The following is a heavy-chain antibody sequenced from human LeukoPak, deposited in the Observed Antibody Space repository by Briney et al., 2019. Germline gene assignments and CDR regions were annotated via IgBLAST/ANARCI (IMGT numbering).Heavy chain of an antibody. CDR3: ARVGKVGATRRWFDP. D-gene: IGHD1-26*01. Sequence: ASVKVSCKASGYTFTGYYMHWVRQAPGQGLEWMGWINPNSGGTNYAQKFQGRVTMTRNTSISTAYMKLSRLRPDDTAVYYCARVGKVGATRRWFDPWGQGTLVTVSS. CDR2: INPNSGGT. V-gene: IGHV1-2*02. J-gene: IGHJ5*02. CDR1: GYTFTGYY.